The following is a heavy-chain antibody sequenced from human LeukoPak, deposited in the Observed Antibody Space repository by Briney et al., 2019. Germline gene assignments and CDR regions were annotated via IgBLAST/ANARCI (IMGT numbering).Heavy chain of an antibody. CDR3: ARAPYTTGRGYYFDY. J-gene: IGHJ4*02. Sequence: TGGSLRLSCAASGSTFSYYWMHWVRQAPGKGLVWVSRSNHDGSSTTYADSVKGRFTISRDNAKNTLYLQMNSLRAEDTAVYYCARAPYTTGRGYYFDYWGQGTLVTVSS. CDR1: GSTFSYYW. CDR2: SNHDGSST. V-gene: IGHV3-74*01. D-gene: IGHD1-1*01.